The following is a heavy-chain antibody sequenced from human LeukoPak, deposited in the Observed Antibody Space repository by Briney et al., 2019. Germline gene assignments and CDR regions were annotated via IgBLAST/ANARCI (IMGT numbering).Heavy chain of an antibody. Sequence: GGSLRLSCAASGFTFSTIAMSWLRQAPGKGLEWVSIISGTSGSTYYADSVKGRFTISRDNSKNMLYLQMNSLTAEDTAVYYCAKRCNTRRAADFDYWGQGTLVTVSS. CDR3: AKRCNTRRAADFDY. J-gene: IGHJ4*02. CDR1: GFTFSTIA. CDR2: ISGTSGST. D-gene: IGHD2-2*02. V-gene: IGHV3-23*01.